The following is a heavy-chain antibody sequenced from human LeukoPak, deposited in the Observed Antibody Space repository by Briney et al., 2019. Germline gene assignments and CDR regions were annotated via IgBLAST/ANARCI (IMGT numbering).Heavy chain of an antibody. Sequence: AAVKVSCKASGGTFSSYTISWGRQAPGQGLEWMGRIIPIFGTANYAQKFQGRVTITADKSTSTAYMELSSLRSEDTAVYYCAREGTGTDFEYWGQGTLVTVSS. D-gene: IGHD1-1*01. V-gene: IGHV1-69*08. CDR3: AREGTGTDFEY. CDR2: IIPIFGTA. CDR1: GGTFSSYT. J-gene: IGHJ4*02.